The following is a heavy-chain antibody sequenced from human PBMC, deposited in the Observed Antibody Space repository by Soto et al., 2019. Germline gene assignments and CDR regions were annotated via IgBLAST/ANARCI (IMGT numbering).Heavy chain of an antibody. V-gene: IGHV2-5*02. D-gene: IGHD3-9*01. J-gene: IGHJ4*02. Sequence: QITLKESGPTLVKPTQTLTLTCTFSGFSLSTSGVGVGWIRQPPGKALEWLALIYWDEDKRSSPSLKSRLTITKDTSKSRVVLTMTNMDPGDTATYSCANLMYYDVLTGYYPFCDYWGQGTLVTVSS. CDR3: ANLMYYDVLTGYYPFCDY. CDR1: GFSLSTSGVG. CDR2: IYWDEDK.